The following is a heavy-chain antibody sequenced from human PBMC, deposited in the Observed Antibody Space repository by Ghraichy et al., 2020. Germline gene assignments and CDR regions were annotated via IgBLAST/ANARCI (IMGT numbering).Heavy chain of an antibody. Sequence: ASVKVSCKAAGDSFTSNVISWVRQAPVQVLEWMGWISGYNGDTKYVQKLQGRVTMTTDTSTSTAYMELMSLRSDDTAVYYCAREPNWELGRGFDSWGQGTLVTVSS. D-gene: IGHD1-26*01. CDR1: GDSFTSNV. CDR2: ISGYNGDT. CDR3: AREPNWELGRGFDS. J-gene: IGHJ4*02. V-gene: IGHV1-18*01.